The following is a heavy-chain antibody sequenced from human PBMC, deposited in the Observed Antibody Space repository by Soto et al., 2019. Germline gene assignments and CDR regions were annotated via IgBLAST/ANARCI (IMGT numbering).Heavy chain of an antibody. J-gene: IGHJ1*01. V-gene: IGHV3-23*01. CDR2: FSGSGDDT. D-gene: IGHD2-2*02. CDR3: RGVAAPGAFLY. CDR1: GFTFSSYV. Sequence: GGSLRLSCAASGFTFSSYVMSWVRQAPGKGLEWVSGFSGSGDDTHYTDSVKGRFTVSRDHSKNTLYLQMNSVRAEDTAVYYCRGVAAPGAFLYWGQGTLVTVSS.